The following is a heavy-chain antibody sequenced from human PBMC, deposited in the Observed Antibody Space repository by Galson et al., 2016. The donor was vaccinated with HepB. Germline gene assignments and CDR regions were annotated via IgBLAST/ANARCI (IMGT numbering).Heavy chain of an antibody. J-gene: IGHJ4*02. Sequence: SLRLSCAASGFTFSNFGMHWVRQAPGKGLEWVAVLSYDGSYKYFADSVKGRLTISRYNSRNTLYLQLNSLRAEDTAVYYCAKDQGRRITLFGAVTSGGALDSWGQGTLVTVSS. D-gene: IGHD3-3*01. V-gene: IGHV3-30*18. CDR3: AKDQGRRITLFGAVTSGGALDS. CDR1: GFTFSNFG. CDR2: LSYDGSYK.